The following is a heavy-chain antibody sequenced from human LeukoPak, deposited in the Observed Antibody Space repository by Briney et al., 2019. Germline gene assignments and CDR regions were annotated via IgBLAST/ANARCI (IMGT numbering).Heavy chain of an antibody. CDR3: ARWLSDKIDSNGYLDY. CDR2: INGGGSPI. D-gene: IGHD5-18*01. V-gene: IGHV3-48*01. J-gene: IGHJ4*02. CDR1: GFTFSRDS. Sequence: GGSLRLSCAASGFTFSRDSMNWVRQAPGKGLEWVSYINGGGSPIYYADSVRGRFTISRDNAKNSLYLQMNSLRAEDTVVYYCARWLSDKIDSNGYLDYWGQGTLVAVSS.